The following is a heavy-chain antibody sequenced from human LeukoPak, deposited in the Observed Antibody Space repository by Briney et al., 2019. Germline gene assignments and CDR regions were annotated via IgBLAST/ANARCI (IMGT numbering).Heavy chain of an antibody. CDR3: ACGRGALNDCCVYY. CDR1: GFSFGDHG. V-gene: IGHV3-49*03. D-gene: IGHD2-21*01. CDR2: IKSKTYGGTT. J-gene: IGHJ4*02. Sequence: GGSLRLSCTTAGFSFGDHGMSWFRQAPGEGLVWIGFIKSKTYGGTTQYAASVKGRFTISRDDSNSIVYLQMNSVETEDTAVYYWACGRGALNDCCVYYWGQGTRVPVPS.